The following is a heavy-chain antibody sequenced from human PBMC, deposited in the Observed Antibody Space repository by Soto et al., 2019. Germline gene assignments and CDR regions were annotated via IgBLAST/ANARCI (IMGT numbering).Heavy chain of an antibody. Sequence: SETLSLTCTVSGGSVSSGGFYWTWIRQLPGRGLEWIGDIYSSGSTYYNPSLKSRVTISVDTSKNQSSLKLTSVTAADTAVYYCSRAARELPGTPYYFDHWGQGALVTVSS. V-gene: IGHV4-31*03. J-gene: IGHJ4*02. CDR1: GGSVSSGGFY. CDR3: SRAARELPGTPYYFDH. CDR2: IYSSGST. D-gene: IGHD5-18*01.